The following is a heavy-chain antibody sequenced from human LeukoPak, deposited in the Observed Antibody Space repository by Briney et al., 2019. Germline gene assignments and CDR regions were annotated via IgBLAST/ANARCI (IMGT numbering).Heavy chain of an antibody. V-gene: IGHV5-51*01. Sequence: GESLKISCKGSGYRFTSYCIGWVRQMPGKGLEWMGTIYPADSHTTYSPSFQGQVTISADKSISTAYLRWSSLKASDTDIYYCAKGSPPNWFDPWGRGTLVTVSS. CDR3: AKGSPPNWFDP. D-gene: IGHD3-10*01. J-gene: IGHJ5*02. CDR2: IYPADSHT. CDR1: GYRFTSYC.